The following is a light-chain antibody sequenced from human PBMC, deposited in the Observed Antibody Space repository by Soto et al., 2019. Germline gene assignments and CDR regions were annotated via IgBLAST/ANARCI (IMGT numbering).Light chain of an antibody. CDR1: QVISTS. CDR2: AAS. J-gene: IGKJ5*01. V-gene: IGKV1-9*01. CDR3: QQLFDSPIT. Sequence: GVSVAITCRASQVISTSLVWYQVKPGKAPKLLIYAASTLESGVPSRFSATVSGTEFSLTITSLQPEDFATYYCQQLFDSPITFGQGTRLEIK.